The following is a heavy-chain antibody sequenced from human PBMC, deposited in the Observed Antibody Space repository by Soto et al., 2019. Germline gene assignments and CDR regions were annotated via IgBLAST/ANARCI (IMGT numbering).Heavy chain of an antibody. CDR2: ISDDGRNK. V-gene: IGHV3-30*04. CDR1: GITFINYP. Sequence: QVQLVESGGGVVQPGRSLRLSCAASGITFINYPIHWVRQAPGKGLEWVAVISDDGRNKYYADSVKGRFTISRDNSKNTLYLQMNSLRAEDTAVYYCARDRTLCGVVSELNWLDPWGQGTLVTISS. CDR3: ARDRTLCGVVSELNWLDP. J-gene: IGHJ5*02. D-gene: IGHD3-3*01.